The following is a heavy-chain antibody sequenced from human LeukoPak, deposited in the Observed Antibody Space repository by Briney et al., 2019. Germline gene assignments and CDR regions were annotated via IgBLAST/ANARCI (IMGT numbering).Heavy chain of an antibody. Sequence: MTSETLSLTCGVSGGSFSFYYWGWIRQPPGKGLEWIGEISHSGSTNYNPSLKSRVTISVDTSKNQFSLKLSSVTAADTAVYYCARRARKITMKYWGQGTLVTVSS. CDR2: ISHSGST. V-gene: IGHV4-34*01. D-gene: IGHD3-22*01. CDR3: ARRARKITMKY. J-gene: IGHJ4*02. CDR1: GGSFSFYY.